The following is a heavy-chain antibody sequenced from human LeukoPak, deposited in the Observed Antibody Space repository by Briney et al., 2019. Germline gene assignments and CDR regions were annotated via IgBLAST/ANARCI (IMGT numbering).Heavy chain of an antibody. Sequence: GGSLRLSCAASGFTFSSHSMNWVRQAPGKGLEWVSYISSSSSTIYYADSVKGRFTISRDNAKNSLYLQMYSLRAEDTAIYYCARDKIEGPSNFDNWGQGTLVTVSS. D-gene: IGHD2/OR15-2a*01. J-gene: IGHJ4*02. V-gene: IGHV3-48*04. CDR3: ARDKIEGPSNFDN. CDR2: ISSSSSTI. CDR1: GFTFSSHS.